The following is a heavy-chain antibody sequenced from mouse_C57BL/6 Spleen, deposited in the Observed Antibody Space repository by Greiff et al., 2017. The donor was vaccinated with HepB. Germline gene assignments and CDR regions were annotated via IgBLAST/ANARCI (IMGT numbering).Heavy chain of an antibody. CDR3: TRFYYDYDGFAY. Sequence: VKLQQSGAELVRPGASVTLSCKASGYTFTDYEMHWVKQTPVHGLEWIGAIDPETGGTAYNQKFKGKAILTADKSSSTAYMELRSLTSEDSAVYYCTRFYYDYDGFAYWGQGTLVTVSA. J-gene: IGHJ3*01. CDR1: GYTFTDYE. D-gene: IGHD2-4*01. V-gene: IGHV1-15*01. CDR2: IDPETGGT.